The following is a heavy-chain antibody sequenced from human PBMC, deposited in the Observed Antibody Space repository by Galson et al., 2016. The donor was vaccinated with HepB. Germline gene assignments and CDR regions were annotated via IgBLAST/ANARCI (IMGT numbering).Heavy chain of an antibody. CDR2: ISRNGGST. D-gene: IGHD5-18*01. CDR1: GFTFSSYA. J-gene: IGHJ4*02. CDR3: VKVRYSYDEGLAPSFDY. V-gene: IGHV3-64D*06. Sequence: SLRLSCAASGFTFSSYAMHWVRQAPGKGLEYVSAISRNGGSTYYADSVKGRFTISRDNSKNTVYLQMSSLRAEDTAVYYCVKVRYSYDEGLAPSFDYWGQGTLVTGSS.